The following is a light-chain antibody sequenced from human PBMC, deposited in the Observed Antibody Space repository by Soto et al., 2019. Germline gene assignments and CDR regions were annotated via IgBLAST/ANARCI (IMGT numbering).Light chain of an antibody. V-gene: IGKV3-20*01. J-gene: IGKJ1*01. CDR1: QTVSTNY. Sequence: EVVLTQSPGTRSWSPGERATLSCRAGQTVSTNYLVWYQHKPGQAPRVLIYGASTRATRIPDRFSASGSGTHFTLTPSRLEPEDCEVYYCQQYGTSVWTFGQRTKV. CDR2: GAS. CDR3: QQYGTSVWT.